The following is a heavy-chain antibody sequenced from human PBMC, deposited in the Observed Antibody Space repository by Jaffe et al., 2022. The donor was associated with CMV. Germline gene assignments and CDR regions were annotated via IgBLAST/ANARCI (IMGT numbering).Heavy chain of an antibody. D-gene: IGHD3-22*01. V-gene: IGHV1-69*09. Sequence: QVQLVQSGAEVKKPGSSVKVSCKASGGTFSRYAITWVRQAPGQGLEWMGRIIPMLGIAKNAQKFQGRVTITADKSTSTAYMELSSLRSDDTAVYYCAAVPVYYDSSGYYDSGYFDCWGQGTLVTVSS. CDR3: AAVPVYYDSSGYYDSGYFDC. J-gene: IGHJ4*02. CDR2: IIPMLGIA. CDR1: GGTFSRYA.